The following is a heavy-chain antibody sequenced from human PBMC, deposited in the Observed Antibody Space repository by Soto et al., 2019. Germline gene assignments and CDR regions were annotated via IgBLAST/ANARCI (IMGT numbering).Heavy chain of an antibody. V-gene: IGHV3-30*18. J-gene: IGHJ6*02. CDR2: ISYDGSNK. D-gene: IGHD2-2*01. CDR1: GFTFGTYG. CDR3: AKDQDVVVPAGRLDV. Sequence: PGGSLRLSCAASGFTFGTYGMHWVRQAPGKGLEWVAVISYDGSNKYYADSVKGRFTISRDNSKNTLYLQMNSLRAEDTAVYYCAKDQDVVVPAGRLDVWGQGTTVTVSS.